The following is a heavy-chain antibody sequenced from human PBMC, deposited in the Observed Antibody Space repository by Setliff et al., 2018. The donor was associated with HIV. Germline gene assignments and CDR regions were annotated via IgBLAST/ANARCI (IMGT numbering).Heavy chain of an antibody. J-gene: IGHJ6*03. CDR2: INPSGGST. D-gene: IGHD2-2*01. CDR1: GYTFTRYY. CDR3: ARGSTAVNYYYYYIDV. V-gene: IGHV1-2*02. Sequence: ASVKVSCKASGYTFTRYYIHWVRQAPGQGLEWMGIINPSGGSTNYAQKFKGRVTMTRDTSISTAYMEVTRLRSDDTAVYYCARGSTAVNYYYYYIDVWGKGTTVTVSS.